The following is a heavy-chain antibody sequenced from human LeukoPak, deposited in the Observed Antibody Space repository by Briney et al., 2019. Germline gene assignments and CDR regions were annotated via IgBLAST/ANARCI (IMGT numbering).Heavy chain of an antibody. D-gene: IGHD6-6*01. CDR2: ISSSSYI. Sequence: GGSLRLSCAASGFTFSSYNMNWVRQAPGKGLEWVSSISSSSYIYYADSVKGRFTISRDNAKNSLYLQMNSLRAEDTAVYYCARLAYSSSYDYWGQGTLVTVSS. V-gene: IGHV3-21*01. J-gene: IGHJ4*02. CDR3: ARLAYSSSYDY. CDR1: GFTFSSYN.